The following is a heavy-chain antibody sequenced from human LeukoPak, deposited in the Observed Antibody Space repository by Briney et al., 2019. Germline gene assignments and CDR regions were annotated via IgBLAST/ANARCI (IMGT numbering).Heavy chain of an antibody. CDR2: MNPNSGNT. CDR3: ARGAPFYSSGWYGNDY. D-gene: IGHD6-19*01. V-gene: IGHV1-8*01. Sequence: GASVKVSCKASGYTFTSYDINWVRQATGQGLEWMGWMNPNSGNTGYAQKFQGRVTMTRNTSISTAYMELSSLRSEDTAVYYCARGAPFYSSGWYGNDYWGQGTLVTVSS. CDR1: GYTFTSYD. J-gene: IGHJ4*02.